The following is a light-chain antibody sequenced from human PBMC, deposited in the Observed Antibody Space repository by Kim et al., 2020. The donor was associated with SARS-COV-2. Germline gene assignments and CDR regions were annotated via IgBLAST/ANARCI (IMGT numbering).Light chain of an antibody. V-gene: IGLV4-69*01. J-gene: IGLJ3*02. CDR3: QTWGTGSWV. CDR1: SGHSSYA. CDR2: VNSDGSH. Sequence: QLVLTQSPSASASLGASVKLTCTLNSGHSSYAIAWHQQQPEKGPRYLMKVNSDGSHNKGDGIPDRFSGSSSGAERYLTISSLQSEDEAYYYCQTWGTGSWVFGGGTQLTVL.